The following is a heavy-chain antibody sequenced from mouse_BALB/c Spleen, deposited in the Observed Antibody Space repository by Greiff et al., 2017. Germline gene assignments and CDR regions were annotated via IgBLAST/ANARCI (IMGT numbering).Heavy chain of an antibody. V-gene: IGHV5-4*02. Sequence: EVQLVESGGGLVKPGGSLKLPCAASGFSFSDYYMYWVRQTPEKRLEWVATISDGGSYTYYPDSVKGRFIISRDNAKNNLYLQMSSLKSEDTAMYYCARDLGSSHVGFAYWGQGTLVTVSA. D-gene: IGHD1-1*01. J-gene: IGHJ3*01. CDR1: GFSFSDYY. CDR2: ISDGGSYT. CDR3: ARDLGSSHVGFAY.